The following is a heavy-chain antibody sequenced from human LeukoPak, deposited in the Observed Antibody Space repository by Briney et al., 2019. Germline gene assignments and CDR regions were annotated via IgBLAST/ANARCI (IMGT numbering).Heavy chain of an antibody. CDR1: GGSISSYY. V-gene: IGHV4-59*12. CDR2: IYYSGST. D-gene: IGHD3-22*01. J-gene: IGHJ4*02. CDR3: ARDGTWEYDSSGYYPN. Sequence: PSETLSLTCTVSGGSISSYYWSWIRQPPGKGLEWIGSIYYSGSTYYNPSLKSRVTISVDTSKNQFSLKLSSVTAADTAVYYCARDGTWEYDSSGYYPNWGQGALVTVSS.